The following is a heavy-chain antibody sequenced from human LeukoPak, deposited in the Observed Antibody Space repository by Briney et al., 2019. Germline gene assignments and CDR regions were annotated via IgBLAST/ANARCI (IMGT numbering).Heavy chain of an antibody. D-gene: IGHD2-15*01. J-gene: IGHJ4*02. CDR3: VVGGSPGY. CDR1: DLPFSSYK. V-gene: IGHV3-74*01. CDR2: ISTDGYNT. Sequence: LSGAARDLPFSSYKLRGVRQATREGLVWVSRISTDGYNTDYADFVQGRFTASRDNTKNTWSLEMNSLRAEDTAVYYCVVGGSPGYWGQGTLVTVSS.